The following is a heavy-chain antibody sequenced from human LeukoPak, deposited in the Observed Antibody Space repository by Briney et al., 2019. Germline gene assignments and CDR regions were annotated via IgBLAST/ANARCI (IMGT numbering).Heavy chain of an antibody. CDR2: IYHRGST. J-gene: IGHJ6*02. V-gene: IGHV4-59*08. Sequence: SETLSLTCNVSGDSISSYYWSWIRQPPGKGLEWIGYIYHRGSTNYNPSLKSRVTISVDTSRNQFSLKLRSVAAADTAVYYCARASNPYGMDVWGQGTTVTVSS. CDR1: GDSISSYY. CDR3: ARASNPYGMDV.